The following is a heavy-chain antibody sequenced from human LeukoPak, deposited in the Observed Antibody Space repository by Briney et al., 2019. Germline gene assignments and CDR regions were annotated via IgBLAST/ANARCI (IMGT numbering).Heavy chain of an antibody. J-gene: IGHJ4*02. V-gene: IGHV3-30-3*01. D-gene: IGHD6-19*01. CDR3: ARYPRNFGIAVAGGY. CDR2: ISYDGSNK. Sequence: GRSLRLSCAASGFTFSSYAMHWVRQAPGKGLEWVAVISYDGSNKYYADSVKGRFTISRDNSKNTLYLQMSSLRSEDTAVYYCARYPRNFGIAVAGGYWGQGTLVTVSS. CDR1: GFTFSSYA.